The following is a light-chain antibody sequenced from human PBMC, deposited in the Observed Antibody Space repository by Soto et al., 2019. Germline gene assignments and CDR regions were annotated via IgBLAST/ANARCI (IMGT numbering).Light chain of an antibody. J-gene: IGLJ1*01. CDR1: SSDVGGYNY. CDR2: GVS. CDR3: CSYAGSYTYV. V-gene: IGLV2-11*01. Sequence: QSALTQPRSVSGSPGQSVTISCTGTSSDVGGYNYVSWYQHHPGKAPKLMIYGVSKRPSGVPDRFSGSKSGNTASLTISGLQAEDEADYYCCSYAGSYTYVFGSGTKVTV.